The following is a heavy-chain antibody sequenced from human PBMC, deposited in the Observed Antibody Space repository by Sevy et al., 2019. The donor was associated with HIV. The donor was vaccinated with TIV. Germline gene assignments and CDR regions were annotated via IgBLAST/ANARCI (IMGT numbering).Heavy chain of an antibody. CDR1: GFTFDDYT. V-gene: IGHV3-43*01. J-gene: IGHJ3*02. CDR3: SKGAVWAVAADHDAFDI. Sequence: GGSLRLSCAASGFTFDDYTMHWVRQAPGKGLEWVSLISWDGGSTYYADSVKGRFTISRDNSKNSLYLQMNSLRTEDTALYYCSKGAVWAVAADHDAFDIWGQGTMVTVSS. CDR2: ISWDGGST. D-gene: IGHD6-19*01.